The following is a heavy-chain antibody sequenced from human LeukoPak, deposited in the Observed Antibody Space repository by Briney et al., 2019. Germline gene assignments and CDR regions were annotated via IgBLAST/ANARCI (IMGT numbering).Heavy chain of an antibody. Sequence: GGSLRLSCAASGFTFSSYAMHWVRQAPGKGLEWVAVISYDGSNKYYADSVKGRFTISRDNSKNTLYLQMNSLRAEDTAVYYCARGSLKQWELDTSTAFDYWGQGTLVTVSS. D-gene: IGHD1-26*01. CDR3: ARGSLKQWELDTSTAFDY. V-gene: IGHV3-30*04. J-gene: IGHJ4*02. CDR2: ISYDGSNK. CDR1: GFTFSSYA.